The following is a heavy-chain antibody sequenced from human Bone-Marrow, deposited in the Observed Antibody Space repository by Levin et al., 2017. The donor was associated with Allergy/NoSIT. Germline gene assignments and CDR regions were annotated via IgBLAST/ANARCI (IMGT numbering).Heavy chain of an antibody. CDR1: GYTFNTYY. CDR2: FNPNGVGVDA. J-gene: IGHJ6*02. Sequence: ASVKVSCKASGYTFNTYYIHWVRQAPGQGLEWMAIFNPNGVGVDATYAQKFQGRVTMTRDTSTSTLFMELSSLTSDDTAVYYCAREGDCSTGECHTNYYVGLDVWGQGTTVTV. V-gene: IGHV1-46*02. D-gene: IGHD2-8*01. CDR3: AREGDCSTGECHTNYYVGLDV.